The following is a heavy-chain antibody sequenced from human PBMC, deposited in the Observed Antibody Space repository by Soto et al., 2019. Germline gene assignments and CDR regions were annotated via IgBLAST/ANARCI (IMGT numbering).Heavy chain of an antibody. J-gene: IGHJ5*02. D-gene: IGHD5-12*01. V-gene: IGHV3-48*01. CDR1: GFPFRSYA. CDR2: ISDSGSTI. CDR3: TRDGS. Sequence: GGPLRLSCAASGFPFRSYAMNWVRQTPDKGLEWLSYISDSGSTIHYADSVKGRFTISRDNAKNSLYLQMNSLRADDTAVYYCTRDGSWGQGTLVTVSS.